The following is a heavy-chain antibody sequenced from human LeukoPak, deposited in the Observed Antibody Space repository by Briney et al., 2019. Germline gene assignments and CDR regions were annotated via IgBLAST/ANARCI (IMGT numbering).Heavy chain of an antibody. V-gene: IGHV3-21*04. J-gene: IGHJ4*02. CDR1: GFTFSSYS. CDR3: VRDPFLYSSGAESYFGSFDS. Sequence: GGSLRLSCAASGFTFSSYSMNWVRQAPGKGLEWVSSISSSSSYIYYADSVKGRFTISRDNAKNSLYLQMNSLRVEDTALYYCVRDPFLYSSGAESYFGSFDSWGQGTLVTVSS. CDR2: ISSSSSYI. D-gene: IGHD3-10*01.